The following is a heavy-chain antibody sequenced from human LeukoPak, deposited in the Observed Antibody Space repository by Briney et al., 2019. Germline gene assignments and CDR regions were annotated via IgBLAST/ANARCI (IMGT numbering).Heavy chain of an antibody. V-gene: IGHV3-7*05. CDR1: GFSFSSYW. J-gene: IGHJ3*02. D-gene: IGHD2-21*01. CDR2: IKQDGTQK. Sequence: GGSLRLSCAASGFSFSSYWMSWVRQAPGKGLEWVADIKQDGTQKYDVDSVKGRFTISRDNAENSLYLQMNSLRVEDTAVYYCARDCGTDCSQAFDIWGQGTMVAVSS. CDR3: ARDCGTDCSQAFDI.